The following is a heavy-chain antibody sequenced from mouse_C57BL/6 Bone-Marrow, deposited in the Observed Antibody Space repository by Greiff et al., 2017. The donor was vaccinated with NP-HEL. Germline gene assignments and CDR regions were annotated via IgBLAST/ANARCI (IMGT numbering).Heavy chain of an antibody. D-gene: IGHD3-3*01. V-gene: IGHV5-17*01. J-gene: IGHJ2*01. CDR3: ARRGRDY. CDR1: GFTFSDYG. CDR2: ISSGSSTI. Sequence: EVQRVEPGGGLVKPGGSLKLSCAASGFTFSDYGMHWVRQAPEKGLEWVAYISSGSSTIYYADTVKGRFTFSIDNAKNTLFLQMTSLGSEDTAMYCCARRGRDYWGQGTTLTVSS.